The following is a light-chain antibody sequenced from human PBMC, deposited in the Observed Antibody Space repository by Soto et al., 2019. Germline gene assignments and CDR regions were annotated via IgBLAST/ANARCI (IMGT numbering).Light chain of an antibody. CDR2: RNN. J-gene: IGLJ1*01. Sequence: QSMLTQPPSASGTPGQRVTISCSGSSSNIGSNYVYWYQQLPGTAPKLLIYRNNQRPSGVPDRFSGSKSGTSASLAISGLRSEDEADYYCAAWDDGLSGLYVFGTGTKLTVL. V-gene: IGLV1-47*01. CDR3: AAWDDGLSGLYV. CDR1: SSNIGSNY.